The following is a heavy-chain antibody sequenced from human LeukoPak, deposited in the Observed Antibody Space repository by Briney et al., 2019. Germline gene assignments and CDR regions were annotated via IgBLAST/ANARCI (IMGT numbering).Heavy chain of an antibody. V-gene: IGHV3-7*01. CDR3: ARAVDVADY. J-gene: IGHJ4*02. Sequence: GGSLRLSCVASGFIFTNHWMSWVRQAPGKGLDWVANIKEDESAKFYADSVRGRFTISRDNAKNSVYLEMNNLRVEDTAVYYCARAVDVADYWGRGTLVTVSS. CDR2: IKEDESAK. CDR1: GFIFTNHW. D-gene: IGHD3-16*01.